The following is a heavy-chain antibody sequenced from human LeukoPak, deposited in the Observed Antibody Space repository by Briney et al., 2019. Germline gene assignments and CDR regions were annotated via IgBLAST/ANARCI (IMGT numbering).Heavy chain of an antibody. CDR1: GTSLTTYF. J-gene: IGHJ6*02. CDR3: VRDRVDSSGYYYYYGLDV. CDR2: FYSSGST. D-gene: IGHD3-22*01. Sequence: SETLSLTCTVSGTSLTTYFWSWIRQPAGKGLEWIGRFYSSGSTSYNPSLKSRLTMSVDTSKNEFSLKLRSVTAADTAVYYCVRDRVDSSGYYYYYGLDVWGQGTTVTVSS. V-gene: IGHV4-4*07.